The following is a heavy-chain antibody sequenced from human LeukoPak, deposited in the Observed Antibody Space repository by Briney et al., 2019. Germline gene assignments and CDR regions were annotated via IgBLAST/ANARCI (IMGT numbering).Heavy chain of an antibody. V-gene: IGHV1-2*02. CDR2: IGPNSGGS. Sequence: ASVKVSCKAPGYTFTGYYMHWVRQAPGQGLEWMGWIGPNSGGSKYAQKFQGRVTLTKDTSISIAYMELSSLKSDDTAVYFRARFDCGVDSLPCAFDVWGQGTTVIVSS. J-gene: IGHJ3*01. CDR1: GYTFTGYY. CDR3: ARFDCGVDSLPCAFDV. D-gene: IGHD2-21*02.